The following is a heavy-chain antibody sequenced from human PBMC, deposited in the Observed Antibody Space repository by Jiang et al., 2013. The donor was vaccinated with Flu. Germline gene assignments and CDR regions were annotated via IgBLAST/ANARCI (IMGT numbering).Heavy chain of an antibody. CDR3: ARDGMLASGGWFDP. Sequence: GSGLVKPSETLSLTCNVSTASMSSYYWSWIRQPPGNGLEWIGYIYSTGSTYYNPSLKSRVTISVDTSKNQFSLKLSSVTAADTAMYFCARDGMLASGGWFDPWGQGTLVTVSS. CDR1: TASMSSYY. V-gene: IGHV4-59*08. D-gene: IGHD6-13*01. J-gene: IGHJ5*02. CDR2: IYSTGST.